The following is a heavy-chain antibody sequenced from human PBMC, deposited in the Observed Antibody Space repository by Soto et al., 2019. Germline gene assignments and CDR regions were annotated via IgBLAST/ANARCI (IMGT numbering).Heavy chain of an antibody. CDR1: GVTVSSNY. V-gene: IGHV3-66*04. Sequence: EVQLVESGGGLVQPGGSLRLSCAASGVTVSSNYMSWFGQAPGKGLEWVSVSGGSTYYADSVKGRITISRDNSKNTLYLQMNSLRAEDTAVYYCARHGYNYGGGYFDYWGQGTLVTVSS. D-gene: IGHD5-18*01. CDR2: SGGST. CDR3: ARHGYNYGGGYFDY. J-gene: IGHJ4*02.